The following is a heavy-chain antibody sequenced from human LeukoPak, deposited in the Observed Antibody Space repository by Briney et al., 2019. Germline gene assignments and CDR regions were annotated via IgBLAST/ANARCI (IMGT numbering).Heavy chain of an antibody. Sequence: PSETLSLTCAVYGGSFSGYYWSWIRQPPGKGLEWIGEINHSGSTNYNPSLKSRVTISVDTSKNQFSLKLSSVTAADTAVYYCASRYSSGPGGDAFDIWGQGTMVTVSS. CDR1: GGSFSGYY. D-gene: IGHD6-19*01. CDR2: INHSGST. V-gene: IGHV4-34*01. CDR3: ASRYSSGPGGDAFDI. J-gene: IGHJ3*02.